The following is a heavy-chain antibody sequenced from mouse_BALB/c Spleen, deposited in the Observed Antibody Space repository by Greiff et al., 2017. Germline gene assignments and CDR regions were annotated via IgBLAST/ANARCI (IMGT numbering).Heavy chain of an antibody. J-gene: IGHJ2*01. V-gene: IGHV2-9*02. CDR2: IWAGGST. CDR1: GFSLTSYG. D-gene: IGHD1-1*01. Sequence: QVQLQQSGPGLVAPSQSLSITCTVSGFSLTSYGVHWVRQPPGKGLEWLGVIWAGGSTNYNSALMSRLSISKDNSKSQVFLKMNSLQTDDTAMYYCARDRHYYGSSYYFDYWGQGTTLTVSS. CDR3: ARDRHYYGSSYYFDY.